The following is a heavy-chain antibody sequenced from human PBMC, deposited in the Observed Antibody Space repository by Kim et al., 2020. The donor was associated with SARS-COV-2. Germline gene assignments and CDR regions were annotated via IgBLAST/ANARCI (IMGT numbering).Heavy chain of an antibody. CDR2: P. D-gene: IGHD1-26*01. V-gene: IGHV7-4-1*02. Sequence: PSSAQGFTGRFVFSLDTSVSTAYLQISSLKAEDTAVYYCAREGGDTTLDYWGQGTLVTVSS. CDR3: AREGGDTTLDY. J-gene: IGHJ4*02.